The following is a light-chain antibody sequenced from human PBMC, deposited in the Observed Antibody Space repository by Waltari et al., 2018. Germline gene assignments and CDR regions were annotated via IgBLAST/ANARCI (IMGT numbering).Light chain of an antibody. Sequence: QSALTQPASVSGSPGQSITISCTGTSSAVGGYTYVPWYQQHPGKAPKLIIYDVSTRPSGTSNRFSGSKSGNTASLTISGLQAEDEADYYCNSYTSSRTWVFGGGTKLTVL. CDR1: SSAVGGYTY. CDR2: DVS. CDR3: NSYTSSRTWV. J-gene: IGLJ3*02. V-gene: IGLV2-14*03.